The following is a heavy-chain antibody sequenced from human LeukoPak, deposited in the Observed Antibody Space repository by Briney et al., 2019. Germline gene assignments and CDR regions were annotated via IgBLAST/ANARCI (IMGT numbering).Heavy chain of an antibody. CDR1: GGSISSGGYY. CDR2: IYTNGST. J-gene: IGHJ3*02. Sequence: SETLSLTWTVSGGSISSGGYYWTWSRQPAGKGPEWIGLIYTNGSTNYNPSLKSRVTISVDTSKNQFSLKLSSVTAADTAVYYCATTWGDAFDIWGQGTMVTVSS. CDR3: ATTWGDAFDI. D-gene: IGHD3-16*01. V-gene: IGHV4-61*02.